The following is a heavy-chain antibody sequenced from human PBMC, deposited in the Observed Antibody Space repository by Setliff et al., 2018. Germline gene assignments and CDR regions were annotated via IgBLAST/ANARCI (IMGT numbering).Heavy chain of an antibody. CDR1: GGAFNNYA. CDR2: IIPIFGTT. D-gene: IGHD3-3*01. V-gene: IGHV1-69*13. Sequence: ASVKVSCKASGGAFNNYAISWVRQAPGQGLKWMGGIIPIFGTTKYAQKFQGRVTITADESTSTAYMELSSLRSEDTAVYYCARESGSPRYMDVWGNGTTVTVSS. CDR3: ARESGSPRYMDV. J-gene: IGHJ6*03.